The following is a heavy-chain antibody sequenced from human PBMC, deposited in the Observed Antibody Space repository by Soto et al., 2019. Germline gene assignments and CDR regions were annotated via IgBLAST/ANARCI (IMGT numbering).Heavy chain of an antibody. CDR1: GGSISSSNW. Sequence: SETLSLTCAVSGGSISSSNWWRWVRQPPGKGLEWIGEIYHSGSTNYNPSLKSRVTISVDKSKNQFSLKLSSVTAADTAVYYCARFSYGGYKTHYFDYWGQGTLVTVSS. V-gene: IGHV4-4*02. J-gene: IGHJ4*02. CDR2: IYHSGST. D-gene: IGHD2-21*01. CDR3: ARFSYGGYKTHYFDY.